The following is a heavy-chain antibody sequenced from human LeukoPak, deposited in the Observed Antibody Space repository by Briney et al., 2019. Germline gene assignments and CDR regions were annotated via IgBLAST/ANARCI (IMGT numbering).Heavy chain of an antibody. CDR3: ARVKGSYSVDY. D-gene: IGHD3-10*01. CDR1: GFTFSDYY. CDR2: ISSSSSYT. J-gene: IGHJ4*02. Sequence: GGSLRLSCAASGFTFSDYYMSWLRQAPGKGLEWVSFISSSSSYTHYTDSVKGRFTISRDNAKNSLYLQMNSLRVEDTAVYHCARVKGSYSVDYWGQGTLVTVSS. V-gene: IGHV3-11*06.